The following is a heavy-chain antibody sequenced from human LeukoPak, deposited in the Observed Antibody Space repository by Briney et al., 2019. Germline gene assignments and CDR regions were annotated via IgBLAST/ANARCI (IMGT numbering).Heavy chain of an antibody. CDR3: SRFAPRTYSYGVWFFDY. CDR1: GFTFDDYA. CDR2: IRSKAYGGTT. V-gene: IGHV3-49*04. Sequence: GGSLRLSCTASGFTFDDYAMTWVRQAPGKGLESIGFIRSKAYGGTTEYATSVKGRFTIPRDDSKSIAYLQMNSLKTDDTAVYYCSRFAPRTYSYGVWFFDYRGQGTLVTVSS. J-gene: IGHJ4*02. D-gene: IGHD5-18*01.